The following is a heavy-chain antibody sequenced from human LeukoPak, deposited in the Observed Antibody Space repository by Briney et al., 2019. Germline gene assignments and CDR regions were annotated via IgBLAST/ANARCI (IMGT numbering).Heavy chain of an antibody. CDR3: HMGEDGYNGNYGMDV. Sequence: GASVKVSCKASGGTFSSYAISWVRQAPGQGLEWMGRIIPIVGIVNYAQKFQGRVTIIADKSTSTAYMELSSLRSEDTAVYYCHMGEDGYNGNYGMDVWGQGTAVTVSS. CDR1: GGTFSSYA. J-gene: IGHJ6*02. D-gene: IGHD5-24*01. V-gene: IGHV1-69*04. CDR2: IIPIVGIV.